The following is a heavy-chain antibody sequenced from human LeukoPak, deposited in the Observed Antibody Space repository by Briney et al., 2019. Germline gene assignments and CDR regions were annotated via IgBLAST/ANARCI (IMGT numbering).Heavy chain of an antibody. CDR2: IYSGGST. J-gene: IGHJ6*02. Sequence: QAGGSLRLSCTASGFTFSSYAMSWVRQAPGKGLEWVSVIYSGGSTYYADSVRGRFTISRDNSKNTLYLQMNSLRAEDTAVYYCARDSVVAARYYYGMDVWGQGTTVTVSS. CDR3: ARDSVVAARYYYGMDV. D-gene: IGHD2-15*01. CDR1: GFTFSSYA. V-gene: IGHV3-53*01.